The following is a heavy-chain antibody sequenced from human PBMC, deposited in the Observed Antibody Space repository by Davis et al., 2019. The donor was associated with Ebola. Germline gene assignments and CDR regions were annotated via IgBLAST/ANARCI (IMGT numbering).Heavy chain of an antibody. CDR2: ISAYNANT. J-gene: IGHJ4*02. V-gene: IGHV1-18*01. CDR1: GYTFTSYG. CDR3: ARDIAVAGTPGY. Sequence: ASVKVSCKASGYTFTSYGISWVRQAPGQGLEWMGWISAYNANTNYAQKLQGRVTMTTDTSTSTAYMELRSLRSDDTAVYYCARDIAVAGTPGYWGQGTLVTVSS. D-gene: IGHD6-19*01.